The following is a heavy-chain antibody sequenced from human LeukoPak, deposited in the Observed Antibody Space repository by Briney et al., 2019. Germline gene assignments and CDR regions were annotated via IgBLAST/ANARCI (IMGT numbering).Heavy chain of an antibody. D-gene: IGHD6-19*01. CDR3: VKDQREAYSSGWSRDFDY. CDR2: IKQDGSEK. CDR1: GFTFSSYW. V-gene: IGHV3-7*01. J-gene: IGHJ4*02. Sequence: GGSLRLSCAASGFTFSSYWMSWVRQAPGKGLEWVANIKQDGSEKYYVDSVRGRFTISRDNSKNTLYLQLNSLRAEDTAVYYCVKDQREAYSSGWSRDFDYWGQGTLVTVSS.